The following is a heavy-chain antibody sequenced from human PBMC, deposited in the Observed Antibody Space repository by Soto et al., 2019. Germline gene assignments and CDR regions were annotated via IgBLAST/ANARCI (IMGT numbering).Heavy chain of an antibody. CDR2: INHSGST. Sequence: SETLSLTCAVYGGSFSGYYWSWIRQPPGKGLEWIGEINHSGSTNYNPSLKSRVTISVDTSKNQFSLKLSSVTAADTAVYYCAREAPPVAYCSGGSCYLHYFDYWGQGTLVTLSS. CDR1: GGSFSGYY. D-gene: IGHD2-15*01. J-gene: IGHJ4*02. V-gene: IGHV4-34*01. CDR3: AREAPPVAYCSGGSCYLHYFDY.